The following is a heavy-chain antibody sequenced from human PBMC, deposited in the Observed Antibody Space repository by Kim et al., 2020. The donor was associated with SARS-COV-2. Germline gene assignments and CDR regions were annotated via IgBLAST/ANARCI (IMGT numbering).Heavy chain of an antibody. J-gene: IGHJ5*02. Sequence: GESLKISCKGSGYSFTSYWIGWVRQMPGKGLEWMGIIYPGDSDTRYSPSFQGQVTISADKSISTDYLQWSSLKASDTARYYCARRSRYCSSTSCPTFDPWGQGSLVTVSS. CDR2: IYPGDSDT. CDR1: GYSFTSYW. D-gene: IGHD2-2*01. V-gene: IGHV5-51*01. CDR3: ARRSRYCSSTSCPTFDP.